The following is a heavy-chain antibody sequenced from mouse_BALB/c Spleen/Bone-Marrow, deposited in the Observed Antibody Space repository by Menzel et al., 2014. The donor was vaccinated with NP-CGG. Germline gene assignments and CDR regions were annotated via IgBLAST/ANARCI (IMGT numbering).Heavy chain of an antibody. V-gene: IGHV1S81*02. CDR3: ARGYFAY. Sequence: VQLQQSGAELVKPGASVKLSCKASGYTFTSYWMHWVKQRPRQGLEWIGEINPSNGRTNYNEKFKSKATLTVDKSSSTAYMQLSSLTSEDSAVYYCARGYFAYWGQGTLVTVSA. J-gene: IGHJ3*01. CDR2: INPSNGRT. CDR1: GYTFTSYW. D-gene: IGHD2-14*01.